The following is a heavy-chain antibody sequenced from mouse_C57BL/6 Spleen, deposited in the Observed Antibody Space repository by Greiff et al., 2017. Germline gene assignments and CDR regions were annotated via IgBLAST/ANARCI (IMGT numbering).Heavy chain of an antibody. CDR2: IDPETGGT. Sequence: QVQLQQSGAELVRPGASVTLSCKASGYTFTDYEMHWVKQTPVHGLAWIGAIDPETGGTAYNQKFKGKAILTADKSSSTAYMELRSLTSEDSAVYYCTRGDSNSFDYWGQCTTLTGSS. CDR3: TRGDSNSFDY. CDR1: GYTFTDYE. J-gene: IGHJ2*01. D-gene: IGHD2-5*01. V-gene: IGHV1-15*01.